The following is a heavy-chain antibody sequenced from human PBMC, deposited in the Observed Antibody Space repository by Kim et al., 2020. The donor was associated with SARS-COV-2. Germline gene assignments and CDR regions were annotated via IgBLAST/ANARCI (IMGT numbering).Heavy chain of an antibody. D-gene: IGHD2-15*01. J-gene: IGHJ6*01. Sequence: GGSLRLSCAASGFTFSSYAMHWVRQAPGKGLEWVAVISYDGSNKYYADSVKGRFTISRDNSKNTLYLQMNSLRAEDTAVYYCARDIVVVVAARYYYYGM. CDR1: GFTFSSYA. CDR3: ARDIVVVVAARYYYYGM. CDR2: ISYDGSNK. V-gene: IGHV3-30*04.